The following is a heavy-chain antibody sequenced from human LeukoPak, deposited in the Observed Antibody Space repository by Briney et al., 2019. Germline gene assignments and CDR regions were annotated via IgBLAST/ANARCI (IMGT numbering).Heavy chain of an antibody. CDR2: INHSGST. CDR1: GGSFCGNY. V-gene: IGHV4-34*01. Sequence: PSETLSLTCAVYGGSFCGNYWSWIRQPPGKGLEWIGEINHSGSTNYNPSLKSRVTISVDTSKNQFSLKLSSVTAAATAVYYCARGRGYMYFGGDCVAVDIWGQGTMVTVSS. D-gene: IGHD2-21*02. J-gene: IGHJ3*02. CDR3: ARGRGYMYFGGDCVAVDI.